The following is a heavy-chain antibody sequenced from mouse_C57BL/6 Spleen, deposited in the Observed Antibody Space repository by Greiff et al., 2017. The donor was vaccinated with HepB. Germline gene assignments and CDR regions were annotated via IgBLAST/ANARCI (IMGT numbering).Heavy chain of an antibody. CDR3: ARSTVVSFDY. J-gene: IGHJ2*01. CDR1: GYSITSGYY. Sequence: EVQVVESGPGLVKPSQSLSLTCSVTGYSITSGYYWNWIRQFPGNKLEWMGYISYDGSNNYNPSLKNRISITRDTSKNQFFLKLNSVTTEDTATYYCARSTVVSFDYWGQGTTLTVSS. CDR2: ISYDGSN. D-gene: IGHD1-1*01. V-gene: IGHV3-6*01.